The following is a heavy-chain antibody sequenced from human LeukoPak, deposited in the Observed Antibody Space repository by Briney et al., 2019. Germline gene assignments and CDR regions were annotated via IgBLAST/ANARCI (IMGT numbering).Heavy chain of an antibody. CDR2: IYSGGST. CDR3: ARVKLLYAFDI. Sequence: PGGSLRLSCIASGFTLSSYEMSWIRQAPGKGLEWVSVIYSGGSTYYADSVKGRFTISRDNSKNTLYLQMNSLRAEDTAVYYCARVKLLYAFDIWGQGTMVTVSS. CDR1: GFTLSSYE. J-gene: IGHJ3*02. V-gene: IGHV3-66*01. D-gene: IGHD2/OR15-2a*01.